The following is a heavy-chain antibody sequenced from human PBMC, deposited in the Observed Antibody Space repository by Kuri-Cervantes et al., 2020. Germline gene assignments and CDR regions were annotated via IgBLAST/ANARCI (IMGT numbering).Heavy chain of an antibody. CDR1: GYSISSGYY. CDR3: ARAFGGSSGWLDY. CDR2: INHSGST. Sequence: SETLSLTCAVSGYSISSGYYWGWIRQPPGKGLEWIGEINHSGSTNYHPSLKSRVTISVDTSKNQFSLKLSSVTAADTAVYYCARAFGGSSGWLDYWGQGTLVTVSS. D-gene: IGHD6-19*01. V-gene: IGHV4-38-2*01. J-gene: IGHJ4*02.